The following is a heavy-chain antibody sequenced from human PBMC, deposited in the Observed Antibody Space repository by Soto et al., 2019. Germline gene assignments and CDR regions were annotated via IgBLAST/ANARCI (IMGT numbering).Heavy chain of an antibody. V-gene: IGHV1-18*01. J-gene: IGHJ5*02. CDR1: GYTFTSYG. CDR3: ARGMGTELELLHWFDP. Sequence: QVQLVQSGAEVKKPGASVKVSCKASGYTFTSYGISWVRQAPGQGHEWMGWISAYNGNTNYAQQLQGRVTMTTATSPRTAYMELRSLRSADTAVYYCARGMGTELELLHWFDPCGQRTLVTVSS. D-gene: IGHD1-7*01. CDR2: ISAYNGNT.